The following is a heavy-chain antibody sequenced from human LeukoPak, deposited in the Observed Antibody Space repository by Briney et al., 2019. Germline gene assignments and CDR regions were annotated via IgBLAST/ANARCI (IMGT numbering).Heavy chain of an antibody. J-gene: IGHJ3*02. CDR2: IYHSGST. D-gene: IGHD2-2*01. V-gene: IGHV4-38-2*01. CDR3: ARRSCSSTSCYPLDAFDI. Sequence: PSETLSLTCAVSGYSISSGYYWGWIRQPPGTGLEWIGSIYHSGSTCYNPSLKSRVTISVDMSKNQFSLKLSSVTAADTAVYYCARRSCSSTSCYPLDAFDIWGQGTMVTVSS. CDR1: GYSISSGYY.